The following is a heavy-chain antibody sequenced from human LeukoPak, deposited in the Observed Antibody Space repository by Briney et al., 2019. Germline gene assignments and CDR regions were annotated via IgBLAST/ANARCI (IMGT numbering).Heavy chain of an antibody. CDR3: VRDQSRTGVAG. Sequence: PSETLSLTCTVSGGSISSGGYYWSWIRQHPGKGLEWIGYIYHSGSTYYNPSLKSRVTISVDRSKNQFSLKLSSVTAADTAVYYCVRDQSRTGVAGWGQGTLVTVSS. J-gene: IGHJ4*02. CDR1: GGSISSGGYY. CDR2: IYHSGST. D-gene: IGHD3/OR15-3a*01. V-gene: IGHV4-31*03.